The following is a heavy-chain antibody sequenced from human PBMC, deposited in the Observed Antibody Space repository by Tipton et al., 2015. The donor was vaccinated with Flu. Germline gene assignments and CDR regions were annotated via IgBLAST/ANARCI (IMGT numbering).Heavy chain of an antibody. Sequence: SLRLSCAAFGFTFSSYELNWVRQAPGKGLEWVSYISSSGTTIYFAGSVKGRFTISRDNAKNSLYLQMNSLRAEDTAVYYCARVWGYSYYFDYWGQGTLVTVSS. D-gene: IGHD3-16*01. V-gene: IGHV3-48*03. CDR2: ISSSGTTI. CDR1: GFTFSSYE. CDR3: ARVWGYSYYFDY. J-gene: IGHJ4*02.